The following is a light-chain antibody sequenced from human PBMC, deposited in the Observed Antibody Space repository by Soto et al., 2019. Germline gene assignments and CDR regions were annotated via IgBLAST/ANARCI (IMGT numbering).Light chain of an antibody. CDR2: GAS. CDR1: RSVSSN. CDR3: QQYNNWPPYT. J-gene: IGKJ2*01. V-gene: IGKV3-15*01. Sequence: EIVITQSPATLSVSPGERATLSCRASRSVSSNLAWYQQKPGQAPRLLMYGASTRATGIPARFSGSGSGTEFTLTISSLQSEDFAVYYCQQYNNWPPYTFGQVTKLEIK.